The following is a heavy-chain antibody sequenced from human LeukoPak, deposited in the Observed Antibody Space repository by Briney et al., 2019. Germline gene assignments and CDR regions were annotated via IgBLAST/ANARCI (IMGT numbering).Heavy chain of an antibody. D-gene: IGHD2-15*01. CDR3: ATTRPTWGSGPDY. V-gene: IGHV3-30*03. Sequence: GGSLRLSCAASGFTFSSSGMHWVRRAPGEGLEWVAVISYDGSNRYRADSVKGRFTISRDNSKNTLYLLMNSLRTEDTAVYYCATTRPTWGSGPDYWGQGTLVTVSS. CDR2: ISYDGSNR. CDR1: GFTFSSSG. J-gene: IGHJ4*02.